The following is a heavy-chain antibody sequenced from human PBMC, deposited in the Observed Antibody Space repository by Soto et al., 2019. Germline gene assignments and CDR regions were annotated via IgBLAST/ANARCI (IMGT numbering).Heavy chain of an antibody. V-gene: IGHV3-15*02. J-gene: IGHJ4*02. D-gene: IGHD5-12*01. Sequence: EVQLVESGGALIKPGGSLRLSCAASAFTFSNTWMTWVRQAPGKGLEWVGRIKSKISGGTIDYSAYVRGRFIISRDDSMNMVYLQMNSLKIEDTAVYYCTAVGRSGYDDWGQGTLVTVSS. CDR1: AFTFSNTW. CDR2: IKSKISGGTI. CDR3: TAVGRSGYDD.